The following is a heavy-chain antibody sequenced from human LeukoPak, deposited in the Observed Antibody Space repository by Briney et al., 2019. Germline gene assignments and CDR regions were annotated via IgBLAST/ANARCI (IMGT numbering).Heavy chain of an antibody. J-gene: IGHJ4*02. CDR3: ARDLGIAVAGTFGY. CDR1: GYTFTSYG. V-gene: IGHV1-18*01. CDR2: ISAYNGNT. Sequence: ASVKVSCKAPGYTFTSYGISWVRQAPGQGPEWMGWISAYNGNTNYAQKLQGRVTMTTDTSTSTAYMELRSLRSDDTAVYYCARDLGIAVAGTFGYWGQGTLVTVSS. D-gene: IGHD6-19*01.